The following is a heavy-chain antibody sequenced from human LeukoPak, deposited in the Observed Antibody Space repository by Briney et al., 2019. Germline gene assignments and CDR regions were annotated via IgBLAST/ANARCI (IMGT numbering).Heavy chain of an antibody. D-gene: IGHD6-13*01. CDR1: GFTFSTYD. CDR2: IWYDGSNK. J-gene: IGHJ6*02. V-gene: IGHV3-30*02. CDR3: ARHQGVAAAGTYYYYGMDV. Sequence: GGSLRLSCTASGFTFSTYDMHWVRQAPGKGLEWVTFIWYDGSNKYYADSVKGRFTISRDNSKNTLYLQINSLRAEDTAVYYCARHQGVAAAGTYYYYGMDVWGQGTTVTVSS.